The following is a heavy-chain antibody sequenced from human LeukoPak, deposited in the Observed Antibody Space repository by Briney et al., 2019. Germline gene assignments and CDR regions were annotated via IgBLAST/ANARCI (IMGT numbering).Heavy chain of an antibody. V-gene: IGHV3-23*01. CDR3: AKDSLRYFDWLSEWDY. D-gene: IGHD3-9*01. J-gene: IGHJ4*02. CDR1: GFTFSSYA. CDR2: ISGSGGST. Sequence: PGGSLRLSCAASGFTFSSYAMSWVRQAPGKGLEWVSAISGSGGSTYYADSVKGRFTISRDNSKNTLYLQMNSLRAEDTAVYYCAKDSLRYFDWLSEWDYWGQGTLVTVSS.